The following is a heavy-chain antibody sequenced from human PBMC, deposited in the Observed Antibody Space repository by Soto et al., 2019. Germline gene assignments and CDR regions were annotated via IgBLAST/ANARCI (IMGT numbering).Heavy chain of an antibody. CDR3: ISLTIIVESGRVYEGPHY. D-gene: IGHD2-2*01. J-gene: IGHJ4*02. CDR1: GFTFSGSS. CDR2: INSISNNYAT. Sequence: AGGSLRLSCAASGFTFSGSSIHWVRQASGRGLEWVGRINSISNNYATAYAASVKGRFTVSRDDSKNTAYLQMSSLKTEDTAVYYCISLTIIVESGRVYEGPHYWGQGTLVTVSS. V-gene: IGHV3-73*01.